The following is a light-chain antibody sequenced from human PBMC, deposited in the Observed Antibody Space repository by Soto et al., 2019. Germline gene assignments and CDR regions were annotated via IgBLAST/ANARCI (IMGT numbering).Light chain of an antibody. CDR2: DVT. J-gene: IGLJ1*01. V-gene: IGLV2-14*01. CDR1: SSDVGNYNY. Sequence: QSALTQPASVSGSPGQSITISCTGTSSDVGNYNYVSWYQQHPGKAPKLMIYDVTNRPSGVSNRFSGSKSGNTGSLTISGLQTEDEADYYCSSYTSTSTLYVFGTGTKLTVL. CDR3: SSYTSTSTLYV.